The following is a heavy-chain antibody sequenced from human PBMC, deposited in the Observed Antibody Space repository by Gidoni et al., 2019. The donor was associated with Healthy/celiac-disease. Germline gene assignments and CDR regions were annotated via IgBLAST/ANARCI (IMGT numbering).Heavy chain of an antibody. V-gene: IGHV4-61*02. D-gene: IGHD5-18*01. Sequence: QVQLQESGPGLVKPSQTLSLTCTVSGCSISSGSYYWSWIRQPAGKGLEWIGRIYTSGSTNYNPSLKSRVTISVDTSKNQFSLKLSSVTAADTAVYYCARGGYSYGTDYWGQGTLVTVSS. CDR2: IYTSGST. CDR3: ARGGYSYGTDY. J-gene: IGHJ4*02. CDR1: GCSISSGSYY.